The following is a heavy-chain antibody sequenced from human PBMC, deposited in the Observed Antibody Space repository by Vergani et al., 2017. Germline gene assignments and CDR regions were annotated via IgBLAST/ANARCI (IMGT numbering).Heavy chain of an antibody. J-gene: IGHJ5*02. D-gene: IGHD6-6*01. V-gene: IGHV4-38-2*02. CDR2: IYHSGST. CDR1: GYSISSGYY. CDR3: ARERGIAARPSNWFDP. Sequence: QVQLQESGPGLVKPSETLSLTCAVSGYSISSGYYWGWIRQPPGKGLEWIGSIYHSGSTYYNPSLKSRVTISVDTSKNQFSLKLSSVTAADTAVYYCARERGIAARPSNWFDPWGQGTLVTVSS.